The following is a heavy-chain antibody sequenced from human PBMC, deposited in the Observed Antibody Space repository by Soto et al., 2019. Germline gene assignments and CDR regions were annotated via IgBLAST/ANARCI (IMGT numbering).Heavy chain of an antibody. CDR1: GSTLIESS. J-gene: IGHJ4*02. CDR3: ATVRLTTSFGVVILAGYYFDD. V-gene: IGHV1-24*01. Sequence: ASVKVSCKVSGSTLIESSIHWVRQAPGKGLEWMGGFDPEDGETIYAQKFQGRVTMTEDTTTDTAYMELSSLRSDDTAVYYCATVRLTTSFGVVILAGYYFDDSGQGSLVTVSS. D-gene: IGHD3-3*01. CDR2: FDPEDGET.